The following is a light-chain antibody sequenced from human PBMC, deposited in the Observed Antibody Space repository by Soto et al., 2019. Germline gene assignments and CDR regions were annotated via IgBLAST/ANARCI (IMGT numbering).Light chain of an antibody. CDR2: AAS. V-gene: IGKV1-39*01. CDR3: QQSYSTPYT. J-gene: IGKJ2*01. Sequence: DVQMTQSPSSLSASVGDRVTITCRASQSISSYLNWYQQKPGKAPKLLIYAASSLQSGVPSRFSGSGSGTYFTLTISSLQPEDFATYYCQQSYSTPYTFGRGTKLEIK. CDR1: QSISSY.